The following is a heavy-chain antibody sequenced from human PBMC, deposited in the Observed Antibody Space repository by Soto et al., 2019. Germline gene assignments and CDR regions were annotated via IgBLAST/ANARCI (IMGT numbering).Heavy chain of an antibody. V-gene: IGHV4-31*03. J-gene: IGHJ4*02. CDR2: IYYSGST. CDR1: GGSISSGDYY. Sequence: QVQLQESGPGLVKPSQTLSLTCTVSGGSISSGDYYWSWIRQHPGKGLEWIGNIYYSGSTYYNPYLKSRVTISVDTSKNQFSLKLSSVTAADTAVYYCARGPGSGWYDYWGQGTLVTVSS. CDR3: ARGPGSGWYDY. D-gene: IGHD6-19*01.